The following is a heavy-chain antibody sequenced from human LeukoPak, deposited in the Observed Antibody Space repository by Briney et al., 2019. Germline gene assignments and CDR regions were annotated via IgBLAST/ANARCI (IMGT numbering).Heavy chain of an antibody. D-gene: IGHD1-26*01. CDR1: GFTFSSYA. CDR3: ARDAGATIPFDY. CDR2: IYSGGST. V-gene: IGHV3-66*01. Sequence: GGSLRLSCVASGFTFSSYAMSWVRQAPGKGLEWVSVIYSGGSTYYADSVKGRFTISRDNSKNTLYLQMNSLRAEDTAVYYCARDAGATIPFDYWGQGTLVTVSS. J-gene: IGHJ4*02.